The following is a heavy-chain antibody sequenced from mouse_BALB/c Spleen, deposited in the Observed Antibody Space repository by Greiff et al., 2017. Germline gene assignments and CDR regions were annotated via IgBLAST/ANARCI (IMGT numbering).Heavy chain of an antibody. CDR1: GYSITSDYA. Sequence: EVKLVESGPGLVKPSQSLSLTCTVTGYSITSDYAWNWIRQFPGNKLEWMGYISYSGSTSYNPSLKSRISITRDTSKNQFFLQLNSVTTEDTATYYCAPKLYAMDYWGQGTSVTVSS. CDR2: ISYSGST. V-gene: IGHV3-2*02. CDR3: APKLYAMDY. J-gene: IGHJ4*01.